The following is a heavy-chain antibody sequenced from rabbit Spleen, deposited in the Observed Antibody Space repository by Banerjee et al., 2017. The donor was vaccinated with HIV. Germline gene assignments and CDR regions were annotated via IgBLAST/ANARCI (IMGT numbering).Heavy chain of an antibody. D-gene: IGHD4-2*01. Sequence: HLKESGGGLVQPGGSLKLSCTASGFTLSSYYMNWVRQAPGKGLEWIGYIDPVFGITYYANWVNGRFSISRENAQNTVFLQMTSLTAADTAIYFCARGGGDAGDGCNLWGQGTLVTVS. J-gene: IGHJ4*01. CDR1: GFTLSSYY. V-gene: IGHV1S7*01. CDR3: ARGGGDAGDGCNL. CDR2: IDPVFGIT.